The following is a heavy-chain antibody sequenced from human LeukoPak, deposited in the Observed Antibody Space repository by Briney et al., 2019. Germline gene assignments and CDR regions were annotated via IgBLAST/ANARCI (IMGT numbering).Heavy chain of an antibody. D-gene: IGHD2-21*02. J-gene: IGHJ4*02. Sequence: GGSLRLSCAASGFTFSSYSMNWVRQAPGKGLEWVSYISSSGGTIYYADSVKGRFTISRDNAKNSLYLQMNSLRAEDTAVYYCSSDQRQVAYCGGDCSFVFDYWGQGTLVTVSS. CDR2: ISSSGGTI. V-gene: IGHV3-48*01. CDR1: GFTFSSYS. CDR3: SSDQRQVAYCGGDCSFVFDY.